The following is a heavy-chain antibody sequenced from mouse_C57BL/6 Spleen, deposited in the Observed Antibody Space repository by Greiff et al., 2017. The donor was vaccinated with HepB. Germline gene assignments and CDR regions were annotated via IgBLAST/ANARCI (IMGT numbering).Heavy chain of an antibody. Sequence: EVKVEESGGGLVQPGGSMKLSCAASGFTFSDAWMDWVRQSPETGLEWVAEIRNKANNHATYYAESVKGRFTISRDDSKSSVYLQMNSLRAEDTGIYDWTRIDGYYYWYFDVWGTGTTVTVSS. CDR2: IRNKANNHAT. CDR1: GFTFSDAW. D-gene: IGHD2-3*01. CDR3: TRIDGYYYWYFDV. V-gene: IGHV6-6*01. J-gene: IGHJ1*03.